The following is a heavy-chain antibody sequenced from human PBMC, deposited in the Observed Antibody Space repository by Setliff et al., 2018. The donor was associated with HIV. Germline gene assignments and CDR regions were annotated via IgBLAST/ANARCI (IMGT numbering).Heavy chain of an antibody. Sequence: ASVKVSCKASGYTFTNFFLHWVRQAPGQGPEWMGMINPGSGTTTYAQNFQGRVTMTRDTSTSTVYLELRSPRSEDTAVCYCAKDLFRTPTYDSSAYWSYFESWGQGTLVTVS. D-gene: IGHD3-22*01. CDR1: GYTFTNFF. J-gene: IGHJ4*02. CDR3: AKDLFRTPTYDSSAYWSYFES. V-gene: IGHV1-46*01. CDR2: INPGSGTT.